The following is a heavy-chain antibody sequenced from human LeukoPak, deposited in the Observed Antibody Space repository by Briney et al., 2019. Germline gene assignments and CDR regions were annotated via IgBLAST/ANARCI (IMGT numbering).Heavy chain of an antibody. Sequence: SETLSLTCAVYGGSFSGYYWSWIRQPPGKGLERIGEINHSGSTNYNPSLKSRVTISVDTSKNQFSLKLSSVTAADTAVYYCARGPSGSPYYFDYWGQGTLVTVSS. D-gene: IGHD1-26*01. J-gene: IGHJ4*02. CDR3: ARGPSGSPYYFDY. V-gene: IGHV4-34*01. CDR1: GGSFSGYY. CDR2: INHSGST.